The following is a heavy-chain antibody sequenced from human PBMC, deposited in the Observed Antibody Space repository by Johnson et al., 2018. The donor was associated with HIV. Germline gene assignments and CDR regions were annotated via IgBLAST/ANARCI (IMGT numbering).Heavy chain of an antibody. CDR1: GFTFINYW. V-gene: IGHV3-71*02. CDR3: AKPPRGVTVVDGFDI. J-gene: IGHJ3*02. CDR2: IRSKAYGGTT. Sequence: VQLVESGGGLVQPGGSLRLSCAASGFTFINYWMHWVRQAPGKGLEWVGFIRSKAYGGTTEYAASVKGRFTISRDNSKNTLFLQMNSLRPEDTALYSCAKPPRGVTVVDGFDIWGQGTMVTVSS. D-gene: IGHD4-23*01.